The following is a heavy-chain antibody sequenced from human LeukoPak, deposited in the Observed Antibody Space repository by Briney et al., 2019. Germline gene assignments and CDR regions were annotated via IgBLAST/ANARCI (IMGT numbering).Heavy chain of an antibody. D-gene: IGHD3-3*01. Sequence: ASVKVSCKASGYTFTGYYMHWVRQAPGQGLEWMGWINPNSGGTKYAQKFQGRVSMTRDTSINTAYVELNRLRPDDTAVYFCARDYDTIFGVILPFDYWGQGTLVTVSS. CDR1: GYTFTGYY. J-gene: IGHJ4*02. V-gene: IGHV1-2*02. CDR3: ARDYDTIFGVILPFDY. CDR2: INPNSGGT.